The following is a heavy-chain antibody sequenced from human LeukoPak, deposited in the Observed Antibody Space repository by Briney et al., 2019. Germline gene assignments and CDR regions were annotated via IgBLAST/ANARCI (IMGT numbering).Heavy chain of an antibody. CDR1: GFTFSSYS. D-gene: IGHD3-9*01. J-gene: IGHJ4*02. Sequence: PGGSLRLSCAASGFTFSSYSRNWVRQAPGKGLEWVSYISISSSTIYYADSVKGRFTIPIDNDKNSLFLKMNSLRAEDTAVYYCARGYDILTGSPLFAYWGQGTLVTVSS. V-gene: IGHV3-48*01. CDR2: ISISSSTI. CDR3: ARGYDILTGSPLFAY.